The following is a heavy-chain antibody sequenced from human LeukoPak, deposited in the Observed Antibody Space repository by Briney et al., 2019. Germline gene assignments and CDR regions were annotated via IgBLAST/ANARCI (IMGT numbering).Heavy chain of an antibody. Sequence: PGGSLRLSCAAPGFTVRNNYMSWVRQAPGKGLEWVSVIYSGGITYYADSVKGRFTISRDNSKNTLYLQMNSLRAEDTAVYYCASVYSLEGYFDYWGQGTLVTVSS. CDR1: GFTVRNNY. CDR3: ASVYSLEGYFDY. V-gene: IGHV3-66*02. CDR2: IYSGGIT. D-gene: IGHD5/OR15-5a*01. J-gene: IGHJ4*02.